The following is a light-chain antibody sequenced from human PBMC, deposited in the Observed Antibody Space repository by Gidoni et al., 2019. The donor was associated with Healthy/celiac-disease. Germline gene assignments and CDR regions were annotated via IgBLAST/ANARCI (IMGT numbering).Light chain of an antibody. Sequence: DIVLTQSPATLSLSPGERATLSCRASQSVSSYLAWYQQKPGQAPRLLIYDASNRATGIPARVSGSGSGTDFTLTMSSLEPEDFAVYYWQQRSNGPLTFGGGTKVEIK. CDR2: DAS. J-gene: IGKJ4*01. CDR1: QSVSSY. CDR3: QQRSNGPLT. V-gene: IGKV3-11*01.